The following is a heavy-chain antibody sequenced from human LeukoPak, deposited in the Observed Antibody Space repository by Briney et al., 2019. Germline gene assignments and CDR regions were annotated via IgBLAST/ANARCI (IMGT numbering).Heavy chain of an antibody. D-gene: IGHD2/OR15-2a*01. CDR1: GFTFSQYW. Sequence: GGSLRLSCEASGFTFSQYWMTWVRQAPGRGLERVANLKEDGSVKQYADSVRGRFFISRDNAESSVYLQMGSLKAEDSAVYYCARDERIGYYVYWGQGTLVTVSS. J-gene: IGHJ4*02. V-gene: IGHV3-7*01. CDR2: LKEDGSVK. CDR3: ARDERIGYYVY.